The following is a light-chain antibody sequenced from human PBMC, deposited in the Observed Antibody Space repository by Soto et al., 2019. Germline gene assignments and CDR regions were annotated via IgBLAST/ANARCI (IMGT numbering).Light chain of an antibody. V-gene: IGLV1-47*01. CDR2: RND. CDR3: AAWDDRLSVWV. Sequence: QPVLTQPPSASGTPGQRVTISCSRSRSNIGSDLVYWYQQVPGTAPKLLISRNDQRPSGVPDRFSGSMSGTSASLAISGLRSEDEADYYCAAWDDRLSVWVFGGGTQLTVL. J-gene: IGLJ3*02. CDR1: RSNIGSDL.